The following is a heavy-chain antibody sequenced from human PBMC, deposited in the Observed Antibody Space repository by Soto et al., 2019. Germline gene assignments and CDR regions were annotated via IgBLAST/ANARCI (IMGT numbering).Heavy chain of an antibody. D-gene: IGHD6-19*01. CDR1: GYTFTSYG. CDR2: ISAYNGNT. CDR3: AREVTPIAVAGTSHDAIDI. V-gene: IGHV1-18*01. J-gene: IGHJ3*02. Sequence: GASVKVSCKASGYTFTSYGISWVRQAPGQGLEWMGWISAYNGNTNYAQKLQGRVTMTTDTSTSTAYMELRSLRSDDTAVYYCAREVTPIAVAGTSHDAIDIWGQGTMVTVSS.